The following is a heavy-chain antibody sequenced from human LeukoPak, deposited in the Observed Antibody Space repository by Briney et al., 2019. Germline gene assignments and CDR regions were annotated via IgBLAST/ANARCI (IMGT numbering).Heavy chain of an antibody. D-gene: IGHD6-19*01. CDR2: ISGSGGST. CDR3: AKDSVARNGIYDAFDI. V-gene: IGHV3-23*01. Sequence: GGSLRLSCAASGFTFSDYYMSWVRQAPGKGLEWVSAISGSGGSTYYADSVKGRFTISRDNSKNTLYLQMNSLRVEDTAVYYCAKDSVARNGIYDAFDIWGQGTTVTVSS. CDR1: GFTFSDYY. J-gene: IGHJ3*02.